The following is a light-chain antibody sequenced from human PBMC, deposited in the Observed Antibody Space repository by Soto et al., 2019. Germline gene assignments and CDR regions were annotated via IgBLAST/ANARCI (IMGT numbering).Light chain of an antibody. Sequence: DIQMTQSPSSLSASVGDRVTITGRASQGISNYLAWYQQIPGKVPKLLISAESTLQSGVPSRFSGSGSGTDFTLTISSLQSEDVATYYCQTYTNGPAFGGGTKVEIK. J-gene: IGKJ4*01. CDR3: QTYTNGPA. V-gene: IGKV1-27*01. CDR1: QGISNY. CDR2: AES.